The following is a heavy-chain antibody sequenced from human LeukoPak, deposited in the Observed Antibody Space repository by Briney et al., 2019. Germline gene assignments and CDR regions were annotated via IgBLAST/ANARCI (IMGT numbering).Heavy chain of an antibody. CDR1: GFTFSSYA. CDR3: AKGSHPSSGRLTNFPGDY. V-gene: IGHV3-30-3*01. J-gene: IGHJ4*02. D-gene: IGHD3-10*01. CDR2: ISYDGSNK. Sequence: AGGSLRLSCAASGFTFSSYAMHWVRQAPGKGLEWVAVISYDGSNKYYADSVKGRFTISRDNSKNTLYLQMNSLRAEDTAVYYCAKGSHPSSGRLTNFPGDYWGQGTLVTVSS.